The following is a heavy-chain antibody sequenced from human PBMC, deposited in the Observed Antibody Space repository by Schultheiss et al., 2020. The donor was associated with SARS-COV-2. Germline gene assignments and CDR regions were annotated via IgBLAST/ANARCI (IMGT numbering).Heavy chain of an antibody. CDR1: GYSFTSYW. V-gene: IGHV5-51*01. Sequence: GGSLRLSCKGSGYSFTSYWIGWVRQMPGKGLEWMGIIYPGDSDTRYSPSFQGQVTISADKSISTAYLQWSSLKASDTAMYYCARHQEGTMIVGEGAFDIWGQGTMVTVSS. D-gene: IGHD3-22*01. CDR2: IYPGDSDT. CDR3: ARHQEGTMIVGEGAFDI. J-gene: IGHJ3*02.